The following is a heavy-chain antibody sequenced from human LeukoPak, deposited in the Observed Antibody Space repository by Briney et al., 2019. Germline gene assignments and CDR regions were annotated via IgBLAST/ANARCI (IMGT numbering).Heavy chain of an antibody. V-gene: IGHV4-39*07. J-gene: IGHJ4*02. Sequence: SETLSLTCTVSGGSISSGGYYWSWIRQHPGKGLEWIGEINHSGSTNYNPSLKSRVTISVDTSKNQFSLKLSSVTAADTAVYYCARGRYGSGSYIVEIDYWGQGTLVTVSS. D-gene: IGHD3-10*01. CDR1: GGSISSGGYY. CDR3: ARGRYGSGSYIVEIDY. CDR2: INHSGST.